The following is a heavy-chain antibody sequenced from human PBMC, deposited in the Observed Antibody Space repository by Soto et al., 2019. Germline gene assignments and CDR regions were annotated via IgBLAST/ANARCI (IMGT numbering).Heavy chain of an antibody. J-gene: IGHJ6*03. CDR2: ISSSSSTI. CDR3: ARTARVQLERGHYYYYYMDV. Sequence: GGSLRLSCAASGFTFSSYSMNWVRQAPGKGLEWVSYISSSSSTIYYADSVKGRFTISRDNAKNSLYLQMNSLRAEDTAVYYCARTARVQLERGHYYYYYMDVWGKGTTVTVSS. CDR1: GFTFSSYS. D-gene: IGHD1-1*01. V-gene: IGHV3-48*01.